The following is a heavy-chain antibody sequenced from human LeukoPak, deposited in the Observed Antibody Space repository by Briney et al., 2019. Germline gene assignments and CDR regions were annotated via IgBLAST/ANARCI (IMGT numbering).Heavy chain of an antibody. D-gene: IGHD2-2*01. CDR1: GFTFSDYY. V-gene: IGHV3-23*01. CDR2: ISDGGGTT. CDR3: AKRPSSSTTGSASAFDI. J-gene: IGHJ3*02. Sequence: PGASLRLSCAASGFTFSDYYMSWIRQAPRKGLEWVSAISDGGGTTFYADSVKGRFAISRDNSKNTLFLQMNSLRAEDTALYYCAKRPSSSTTGSASAFDIWGQGTMVTVSS.